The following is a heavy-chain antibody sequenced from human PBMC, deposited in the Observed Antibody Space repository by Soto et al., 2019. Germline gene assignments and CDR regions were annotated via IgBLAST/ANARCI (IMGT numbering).Heavy chain of an antibody. J-gene: IGHJ4*02. CDR1: GYTFTSYY. CDR2: INPSGGST. CDR3: ARDLGPTGEPEGFDY. Sequence: ASVKVSGKASGYTFTSYYMHWVRQAPGQGLEWMGIINPSGGSTSYAQKFQGRVTMTRDTSTSTVYMELSSLRSEDTAVYYCARDLGPTGEPEGFDYWGQGTLVTVSS. D-gene: IGHD2-21*01. V-gene: IGHV1-46*01.